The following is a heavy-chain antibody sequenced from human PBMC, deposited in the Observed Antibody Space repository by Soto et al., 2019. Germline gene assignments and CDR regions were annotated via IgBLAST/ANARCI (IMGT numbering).Heavy chain of an antibody. CDR2: NYYSGIT. CDR3: ARGSSIAGLYYGMDV. D-gene: IGHD6-6*01. V-gene: IGHV4-31*03. CDR1: GGSISSGGYY. Sequence: QVQLQESGPGLVKPSQTLSLTCTVSGGSISSGGYYWTWIRQHPGKGLEWIGYNYYSGITYYNPSLKSRVTISLDTSKNQFSLKLSSVTAADTVVYYCARGSSIAGLYYGMDVWGQGTTVTVSS. J-gene: IGHJ6*02.